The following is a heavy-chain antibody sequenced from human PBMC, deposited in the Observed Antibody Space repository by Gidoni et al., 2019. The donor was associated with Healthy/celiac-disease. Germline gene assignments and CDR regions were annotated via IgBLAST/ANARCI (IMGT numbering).Heavy chain of an antibody. V-gene: IGHV1-18*01. D-gene: IGHD1-26*01. CDR3: ASPNMEWGANHSNYYYCGMDV. CDR2: ISPYNGNT. Sequence: QVQLVQSGAEVKKPGASGKVSCKASGYTFTSYGISWVRQAPGQGLEWMGWISPYNGNTNYAQKLQGRVTMTTDTSTSTAYMELRSLRSDDTAVYCCASPNMEWGANHSNYYYCGMDVWGQGTTVTVSS. J-gene: IGHJ6*02. CDR1: GYTFTSYG.